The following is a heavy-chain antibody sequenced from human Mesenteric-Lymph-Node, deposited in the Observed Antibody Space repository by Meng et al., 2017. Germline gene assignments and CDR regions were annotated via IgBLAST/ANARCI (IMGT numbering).Heavy chain of an antibody. Sequence: GESLKISCAASGFTFSDYYMSWIRQAPGKGLEWVSYISSSGSTIYYADSVKGRFTISRDKSKNSLYLQMNSLRAEDTAVYYCARDFGDGIQLWLFPYEPYGMDVWGQGTTVTVSS. D-gene: IGHD5-18*01. V-gene: IGHV3-11*04. CDR1: GFTFSDYY. CDR2: ISSSGSTI. CDR3: ARDFGDGIQLWLFPYEPYGMDV. J-gene: IGHJ6*02.